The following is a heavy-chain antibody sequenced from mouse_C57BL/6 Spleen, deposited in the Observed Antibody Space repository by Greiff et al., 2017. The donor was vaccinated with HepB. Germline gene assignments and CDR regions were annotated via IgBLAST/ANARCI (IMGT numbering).Heavy chain of an antibody. D-gene: IGHD1-1*01. J-gene: IGHJ4*01. CDR3: ARSTTVVHYYAMDY. CDR1: GYTFTSYW. CDR2: IDPSDSET. Sequence: QVQLQQPGAELVRPGSSVKLSCKASGYTFTSYWMHWVKQRPIQGLEWIGNIDPSDSETNYNQKFKDKATLTVDKSSSTAYMQLSSLTSEDSAVYYCARSTTVVHYYAMDYWGQGTSVTVSS. V-gene: IGHV1-52*01.